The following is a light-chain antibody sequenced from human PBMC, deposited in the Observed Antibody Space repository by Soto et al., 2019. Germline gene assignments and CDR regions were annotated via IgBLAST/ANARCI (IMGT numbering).Light chain of an antibody. CDR3: QQYDTYSRT. Sequence: DIQITQSPSTLSASVGDRVTITFRASQSFSGTLAWYQQKPGKAPKLLIYDASSLERGVPSRFSGSGSGTEFTLTISSLQPDDFATYYCQQYDTYSRTFGQGTKVDI. CDR2: DAS. V-gene: IGKV1-5*01. CDR1: QSFSGT. J-gene: IGKJ1*01.